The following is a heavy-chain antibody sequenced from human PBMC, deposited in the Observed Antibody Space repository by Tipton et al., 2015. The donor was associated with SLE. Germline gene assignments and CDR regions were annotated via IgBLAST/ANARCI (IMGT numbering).Heavy chain of an antibody. CDR2: VYGTGNT. CDR1: GASVRNHY. J-gene: IGHJ4*02. D-gene: IGHD3-10*01. V-gene: IGHV4-59*02. Sequence: TLSLTCTVSGASVRNHYWSWIRQSPGKGLEWIGYVYGTGNTDYNPSLKSRVTISVDTSKNQFSLKLSSVTAADTAVYYCAREVRGVIIEYFDYWGQGALVTVSS. CDR3: AREVRGVIIEYFDY.